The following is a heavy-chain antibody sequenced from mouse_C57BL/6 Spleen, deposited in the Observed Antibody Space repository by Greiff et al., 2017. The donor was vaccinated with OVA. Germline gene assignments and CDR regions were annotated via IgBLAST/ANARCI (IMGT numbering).Heavy chain of an antibody. V-gene: IGHV2-2*01. CDR2: IWSGGST. Sequence: QVQLKESGPGLVQPSQSLSITCTVSGFSLTSYGVHWVRQSPGKGLEWLGVIWSGGSTDYNAAFISRLSISKDNSKSQVFVKMNSLQADDTAIYYCARYLLLRYYAMDYWGQGTSVTVSS. D-gene: IGHD1-1*01. J-gene: IGHJ4*01. CDR3: ARYLLLRYYAMDY. CDR1: GFSLTSYG.